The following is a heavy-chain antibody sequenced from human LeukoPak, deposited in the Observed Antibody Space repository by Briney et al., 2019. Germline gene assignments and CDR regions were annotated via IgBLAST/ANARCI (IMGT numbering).Heavy chain of an antibody. CDR1: GYTFTSYA. Sequence: ASVKVSCKASGYTFTSYAMHWVRQAPGQRLEWMGWINAGNGNTKYSQKFQGRVTINRDTSASTAYMELSSLRSEDTAVYYCARTGVRELLFDYWGQGTLVTVSS. D-gene: IGHD1-26*01. V-gene: IGHV1-3*01. CDR2: INAGNGNT. CDR3: ARTGVRELLFDY. J-gene: IGHJ4*02.